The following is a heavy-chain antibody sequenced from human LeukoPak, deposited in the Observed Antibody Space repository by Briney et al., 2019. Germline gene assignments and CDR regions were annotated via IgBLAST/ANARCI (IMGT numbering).Heavy chain of an antibody. V-gene: IGHV3-53*01. CDR1: GLTVSSNC. D-gene: IGHD6-19*01. CDR2: IYSGGNT. J-gene: IGHJ4*02. CDR3: AREVSGSGWYEGFEFDY. Sequence: GGSLRLSCAASGLTVSSNCMSWVRQAPGKGLEWVSFIYSGGNTYYADSVKGRFTISRDNSKNTVHLQMNSLRAEDTAMYYCAREVSGSGWYEGFEFDYWGQGTLVTVSS.